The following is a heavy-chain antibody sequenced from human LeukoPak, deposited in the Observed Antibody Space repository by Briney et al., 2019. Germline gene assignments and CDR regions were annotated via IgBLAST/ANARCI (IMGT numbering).Heavy chain of an antibody. CDR1: GFTFSDFQ. CDR3: ARLKRRPAYFDY. CDR2: ISSSGDTL. Sequence: GGSLRLSCAASGFTFSDFQMSWIRQAPGKGLECISYISSSGDTLYYADSVKGRFTISRDNAKNSLYLQLNSLRAEDTAVYYCARLKRRPAYFDYWGQGTLVTVSS. J-gene: IGHJ4*02. V-gene: IGHV3-11*01.